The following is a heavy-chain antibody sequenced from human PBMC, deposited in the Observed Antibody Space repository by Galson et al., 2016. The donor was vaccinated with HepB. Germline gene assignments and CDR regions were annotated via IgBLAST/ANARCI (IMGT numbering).Heavy chain of an antibody. J-gene: IGHJ5*02. V-gene: IGHV3-11*06. CDR3: ARDLKFRNWFDP. Sequence: QAPGKGLEWISDISTSGTYTDYADSVKGRFTISRDNANNSLFLRMNNLRAEDTAVYFCARDLKFRNWFDPWGQGTLVAVSS. CDR2: ISTSGTYT. D-gene: IGHD2-21*01.